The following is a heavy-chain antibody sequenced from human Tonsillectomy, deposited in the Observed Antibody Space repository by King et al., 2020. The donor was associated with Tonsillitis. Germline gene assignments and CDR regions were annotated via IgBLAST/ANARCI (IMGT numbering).Heavy chain of an antibody. Sequence: QLVQSGTEVKKPGESLKISCKGSGYTFTNYWIGWVLQMPWKGLELMGLIYPDDSDTRYSQSFQGHVTISADKSITTAYLQWSRLKASDTATYYCARWGLTDYDSSGYYYPFDYWGQGTLVTVSS. J-gene: IGHJ4*02. CDR2: IYPDDSDT. D-gene: IGHD3-22*01. CDR3: ARWGLTDYDSSGYYYPFDY. V-gene: IGHV5-51*01. CDR1: GYTFTNYW.